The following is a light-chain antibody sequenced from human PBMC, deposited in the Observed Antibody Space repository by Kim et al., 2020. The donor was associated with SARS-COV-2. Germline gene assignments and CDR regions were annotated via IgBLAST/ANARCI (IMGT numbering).Light chain of an antibody. V-gene: IGLV1-44*01. CDR2: SNN. Sequence: GTPGQRVTISCSGSSSNNGSNTVSWYQQLPGTAPKLLIYSNNQRPSWVPDRFSGSKSGTSASLAISGLQSEDEADYYCEAWDDSLVFGGGTQLTVL. CDR1: SSNNGSNT. CDR3: EAWDDSLV. J-gene: IGLJ2*01.